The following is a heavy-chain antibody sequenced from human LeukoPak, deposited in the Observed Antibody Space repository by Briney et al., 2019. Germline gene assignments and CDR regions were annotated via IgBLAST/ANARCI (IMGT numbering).Heavy chain of an antibody. CDR2: IIPIFGTA. V-gene: IGHV1-69*05. Sequence: ASVKVSCKASGGTFSSYAISWVRQAPGQGLEWMGGIIPIFGTANYAQKFQGRVTITTDESTSTAYMELSSLRSEDTAVYYCARAPLRNYYGSGSYSDPYYYYMDVWGKGTTVTVSS. J-gene: IGHJ6*03. CDR1: GGTFSSYA. CDR3: ARAPLRNYYGSGSYSDPYYYYMDV. D-gene: IGHD3-10*01.